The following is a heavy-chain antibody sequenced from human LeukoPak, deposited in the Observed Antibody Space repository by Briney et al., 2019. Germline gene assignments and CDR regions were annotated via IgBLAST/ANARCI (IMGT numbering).Heavy chain of an antibody. D-gene: IGHD3-22*01. Sequence: VESGGGVVQPGRSLRLSCAASGFTFSSYGMHWVRQAPGKGLEWVAVIWYDGSNKYYADSVKGRFTISRDNSKNTLYLQMNSLRAEDTAVYFCAKRGVVIRVILVGFHKEAYYFDSWGQGALVTVSS. CDR3: AKRGVVIRVILVGFHKEAYYFDS. J-gene: IGHJ4*02. V-gene: IGHV3-33*06. CDR1: GFTFSSYG. CDR2: IWYDGSNK.